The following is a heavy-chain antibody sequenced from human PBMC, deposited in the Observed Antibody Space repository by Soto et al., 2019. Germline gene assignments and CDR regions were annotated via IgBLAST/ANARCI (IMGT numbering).Heavy chain of an antibody. Sequence: SETLSLTCTVSGGSISSYYWSWIRQPPGKGLEWIGYIYYSGSTNYNPSLKSRVTISVDTSKNQFSLKLSSVTAADTAVYYCARDYYDILTGLVIHDAFDIWGQGTMVTVSS. J-gene: IGHJ3*02. CDR3: ARDYYDILTGLVIHDAFDI. V-gene: IGHV4-59*01. CDR2: IYYSGST. CDR1: GGSISSYY. D-gene: IGHD3-9*01.